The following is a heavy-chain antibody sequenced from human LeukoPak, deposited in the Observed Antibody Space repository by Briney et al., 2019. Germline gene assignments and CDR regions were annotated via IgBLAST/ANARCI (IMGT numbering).Heavy chain of an antibody. CDR2: IFYSGST. J-gene: IGHJ2*01. Sequence: PSETLSLTCTVSGGSISSSIYFWGWIRQPPGKGLEWIGSIFYSGSTYYNPSLNSRVTISIDTSKNQFSLRLSSVTAADTALYYCARVRGGWYLDLWGRGILVTVSS. CDR1: GGSISSSIYF. CDR3: ARVRGGWYLDL. D-gene: IGHD3-10*01. V-gene: IGHV4-39*01.